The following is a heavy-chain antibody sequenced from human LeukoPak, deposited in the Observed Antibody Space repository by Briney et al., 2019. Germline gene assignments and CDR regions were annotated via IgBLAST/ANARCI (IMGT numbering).Heavy chain of an antibody. Sequence: SETLSLTCTVAGGPISSHYWNWIRQSPGKGLEWIGYVHTSGSTSYNPSLKSRVTISIDTSKNEFSLKLTSVTAADTAVYYCARMWGITVGFRRFDSWGQGTLVTVSS. CDR2: VHTSGST. D-gene: IGHD4-23*01. CDR1: GGPISSHY. CDR3: ARMWGITVGFRRFDS. V-gene: IGHV4-59*11. J-gene: IGHJ5*01.